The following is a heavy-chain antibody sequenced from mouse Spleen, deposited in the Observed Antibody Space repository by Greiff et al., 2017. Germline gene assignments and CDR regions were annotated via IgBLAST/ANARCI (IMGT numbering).Heavy chain of an antibody. CDR2: IWGGGST. J-gene: IGHJ3*01. CDR3: AKRYYSDNAYGFVD. D-gene: IGHD1-1*01. Sequence: VQLQQSGPGLVAPSQSLSITCSVSGFSLSNYGVDWIRQPPGKGLEWLGIIWGGGSTNYNSALMSRLSISKDNSKSQVFLKMNSLQTDDAAIYYCAKRYYSDNAYGFVDWGQGTLVTVSA. V-gene: IGHV2-9*01. CDR1: GFSLSNYG.